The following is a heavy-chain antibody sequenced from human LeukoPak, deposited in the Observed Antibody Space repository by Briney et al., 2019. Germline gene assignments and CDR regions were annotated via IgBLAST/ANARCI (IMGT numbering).Heavy chain of an antibody. J-gene: IGHJ5*02. CDR3: ARESNYYGSGTGWFDP. V-gene: IGHV4-30-4*07. Sequence: SQTLSLTCAVSGGSISSGGYSWSWIRQPPGKGLEWIGYIYHSGSTYYNPSLKSRVTISVDTSKNQLSLKLSSVTAADTAVYYCARESNYYGSGTGWFDPWGQGTLVTVS. D-gene: IGHD3-10*01. CDR2: IYHSGST. CDR1: GGSISSGGYS.